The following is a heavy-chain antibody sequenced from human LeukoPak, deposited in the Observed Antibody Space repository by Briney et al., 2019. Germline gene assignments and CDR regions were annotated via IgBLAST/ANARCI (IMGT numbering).Heavy chain of an antibody. CDR3: AMSKGAVVPLDY. CDR1: GFTVSSNY. J-gene: IGHJ4*02. CDR2: IYSGGST. Sequence: PGGSLRLSCAASGFTVSSNYMSWVRQAPGKGLEWVSVIYSGGSTYYADSVKGRFTIPRDNSKNTLYLQMNSLRAEDTAVYYCAMSKGAVVPLDYWGQGTLVTVSS. V-gene: IGHV3-53*01. D-gene: IGHD2-2*01.